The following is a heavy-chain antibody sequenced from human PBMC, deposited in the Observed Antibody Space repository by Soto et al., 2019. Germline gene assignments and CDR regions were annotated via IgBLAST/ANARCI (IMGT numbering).Heavy chain of an antibody. J-gene: IGHJ4*02. CDR3: AKVSFGLDY. D-gene: IGHD3-10*01. Sequence: EVQLLESGGGLVQPGGSLTLSCAASGFTFSNYAMTWVRQAPGKGLEWVSGFSRSGGNTYYADSVKGRFTISRDNSKNTVYLQMKSLRGEDTAVYYCAKVSFGLDYWGQGTLVTVSS. CDR1: GFTFSNYA. CDR2: FSRSGGNT. V-gene: IGHV3-23*01.